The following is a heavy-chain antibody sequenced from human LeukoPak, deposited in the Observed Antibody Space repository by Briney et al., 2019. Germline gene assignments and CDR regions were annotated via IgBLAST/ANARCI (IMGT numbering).Heavy chain of an antibody. J-gene: IGHJ6*04. CDR2: ISYDGSNK. V-gene: IGHV3-30*18. CDR1: GFTFSSYG. CDR3: AKSHITMVRGSMDV. D-gene: IGHD3-10*01. Sequence: GRSLRLSCAASGFTFSSYGMHWVRQAPGKGLEGVAVISYDGSNKYYADSVKVRFTISRDNSKNTLYLQMNSLRAEDTAVYYCAKSHITMVRGSMDVWGKGTTVTVSS.